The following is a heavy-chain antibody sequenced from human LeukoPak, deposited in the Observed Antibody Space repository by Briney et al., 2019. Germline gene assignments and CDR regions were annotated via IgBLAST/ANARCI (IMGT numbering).Heavy chain of an antibody. J-gene: IGHJ5*02. D-gene: IGHD2-21*02. V-gene: IGHV3-23*01. CDR3: AKGRRVTARGDWFDP. CDR2: ISGSGGST. CDR1: GFTFSSYA. Sequence: GRSLRLSCAASGFTFSSYAMSWVRQAPGKGLEWVSAISGSGGSTYYADSVKGRFTISRDNSKNTLYLQMNSLRAEDTAVYYCAKGRRVTARGDWFDPWGQGTLVTVSS.